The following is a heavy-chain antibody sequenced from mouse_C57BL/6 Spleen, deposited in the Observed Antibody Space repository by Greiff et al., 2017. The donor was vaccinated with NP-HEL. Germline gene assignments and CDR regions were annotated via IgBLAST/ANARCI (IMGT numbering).Heavy chain of an antibody. Sequence: QVQLQQSGAELARPGASVKLSCKASGYTFTSYGISWVKQRTGQGLEWIGEIYPRSGNTYYNEKFKGKATLTADKSSSTAYMELRSLTSEDSAVYFCARCRYYYGSSSYFGYRGQGTTLTVSS. J-gene: IGHJ2*01. V-gene: IGHV1-81*01. CDR1: GYTFTSYG. CDR2: IYPRSGNT. CDR3: ARCRYYYGSSSYFGY. D-gene: IGHD1-1*01.